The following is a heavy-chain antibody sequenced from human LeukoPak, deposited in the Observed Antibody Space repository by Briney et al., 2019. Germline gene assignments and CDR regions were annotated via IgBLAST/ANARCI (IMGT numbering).Heavy chain of an antibody. CDR2: INHSGST. CDR3: ARDPRGSKDLDY. Sequence: SETLSLTCAVYGGSFSGYYWSWIRQPPGKGLEWIGEINHSGSTNYNPSLKSRVTISVDTSKNQFSLKLSSVTAADTAVYYCARDPRGSKDLDYWGQGTLVTVSS. CDR1: GGSFSGYY. J-gene: IGHJ4*02. D-gene: IGHD3-16*01. V-gene: IGHV4-34*01.